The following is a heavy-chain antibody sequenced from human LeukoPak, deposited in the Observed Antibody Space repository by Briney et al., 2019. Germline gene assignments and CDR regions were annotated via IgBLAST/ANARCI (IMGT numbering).Heavy chain of an antibody. CDR1: GGSISNYD. CDR2: IYTSEST. Sequence: SETLSLTCTVSGGSISNYDWSWIRQPAGKGLEWIGRIYTSESTNYNPSLKSRVTMSVDTSKNQFSLKLSSVTAADTAVYYCARDARDIWSGYYTYWGQGTLVTVSS. CDR3: ARDARDIWSGYYTY. J-gene: IGHJ4*02. D-gene: IGHD3-3*01. V-gene: IGHV4-4*07.